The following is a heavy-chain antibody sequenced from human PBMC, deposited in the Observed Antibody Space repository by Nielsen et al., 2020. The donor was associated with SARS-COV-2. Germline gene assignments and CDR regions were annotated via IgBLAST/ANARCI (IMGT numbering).Heavy chain of an antibody. V-gene: IGHV4-61*10. D-gene: IGHD1-26*01. Sequence: SETLSLTCTVSGGSISSGSYYWSWIRQPAGKGLEWIGNIYYSGITKYNPSLKSRVTISVDTSKNQFSLKLSSVTAADTAVYFCARGVGANDYWGQGILVTVSS. CDR1: GGSISSGSYY. J-gene: IGHJ4*02. CDR3: ARGVGANDY. CDR2: IYYSGIT.